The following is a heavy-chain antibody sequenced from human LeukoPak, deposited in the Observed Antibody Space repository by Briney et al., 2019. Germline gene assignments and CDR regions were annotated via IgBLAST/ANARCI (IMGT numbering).Heavy chain of an antibody. Sequence: GGSLRLSCAASGFTFSDYAMNWVRQAPGKGLEWVSTISGSGGSTYYAGSVKGRFTISRDNSKNTLYLQMNSLRAEDTAVYYCAKDHTMVRGILDYWGQGTLVTVSS. D-gene: IGHD3-10*01. CDR3: AKDHTMVRGILDY. V-gene: IGHV3-23*01. CDR2: ISGSGGST. CDR1: GFTFSDYA. J-gene: IGHJ4*02.